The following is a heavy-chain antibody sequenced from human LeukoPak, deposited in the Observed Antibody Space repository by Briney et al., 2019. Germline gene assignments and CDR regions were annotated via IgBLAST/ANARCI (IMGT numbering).Heavy chain of an antibody. CDR2: MYLSGTT. D-gene: IGHD3-22*01. CDR3: AGLVGRYSSGLYYYYFDY. J-gene: IGHJ4*02. CDR1: GDSINSLDL. Sequence: SGTLSLTCTVSGDSINSLDLWSWVRQPPGKGLEWIGEMYLSGTTHSNPSVKSRVTISIDKSKNQFFLNLSSATAADTAVYYCAGLVGRYSSGLYYYYFDYWGQGTLVTVSS. V-gene: IGHV4-4*02.